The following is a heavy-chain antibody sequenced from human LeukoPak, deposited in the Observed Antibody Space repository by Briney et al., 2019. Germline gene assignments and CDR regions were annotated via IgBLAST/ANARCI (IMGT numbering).Heavy chain of an antibody. Sequence: PGGSLRLSCAASGFTFSSYWMHWVRQAPGKGLVWVSRINSDGSSTSYADSVKGRFTISRDNAKNTLYLQMNSLRAEDTAVYYCASFGYSGPSGDCWGQGTLVTVSS. CDR3: ASFGYSGPSGDC. J-gene: IGHJ4*02. D-gene: IGHD5-12*01. V-gene: IGHV3-74*01. CDR2: INSDGSST. CDR1: GFTFSSYW.